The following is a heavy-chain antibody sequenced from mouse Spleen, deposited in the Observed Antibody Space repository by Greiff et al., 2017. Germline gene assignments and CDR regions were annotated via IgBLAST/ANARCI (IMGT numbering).Heavy chain of an antibody. J-gene: IGHJ2*01. D-gene: IGHD2-4*01. CDR1: GFSLTNYA. CDR3: ARGGYDSYYFDY. V-gene: IGHV2-4-1*01. CDR2: IWSDGST. Sequence: VHLVESGPGLVAPSPCLSITCTASGFSLTNYAVHWVRQSPGKGLEWLGVIWSDGSTDYNAAFIYRLSISKDNSKSQVFFKKNSLQADDTAIYYCARGGYDSYYFDYWGQGTTLTVSS.